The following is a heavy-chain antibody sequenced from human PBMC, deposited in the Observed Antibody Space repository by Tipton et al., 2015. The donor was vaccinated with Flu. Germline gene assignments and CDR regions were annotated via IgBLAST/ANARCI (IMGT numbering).Heavy chain of an antibody. CDR3: ARRDYSNYVSEPRNWFDS. J-gene: IGHJ5*01. CDR1: GFTFSDYY. CDR2: VHESGSG. D-gene: IGHD3-16*01. V-gene: IGHV4-38-2*01. Sequence: LRLSCAASGFTFSDYYMSWIRQAPGKGLEWIGNVHESGSGYYNPSLRSRVTIAVDRPKNEFSLRLTSVTAADTAVYHCARRDYSNYVSEPRNWFDSWGQGTLVTVSS.